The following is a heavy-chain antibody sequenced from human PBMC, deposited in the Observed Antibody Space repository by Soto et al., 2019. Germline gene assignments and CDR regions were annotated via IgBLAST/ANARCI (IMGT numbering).Heavy chain of an antibody. V-gene: IGHV1-69*02. CDR1: GGTFSIYT. D-gene: IGHD6-13*01. J-gene: IGHJ4*02. CDR2: VIPIFDVT. CDR3: ARDRDNSNWPNFDY. Sequence: QVQLVQSGSEVKKPGSSVKVSCKASGGTFSIYTISWVRQAPGQGLEWMGRVIPIFDVTSYAQRFQGRVTKTADKSTTTAYMELRSLRSEDTAVYYCARDRDNSNWPNFDYWGQGTLVTVSS.